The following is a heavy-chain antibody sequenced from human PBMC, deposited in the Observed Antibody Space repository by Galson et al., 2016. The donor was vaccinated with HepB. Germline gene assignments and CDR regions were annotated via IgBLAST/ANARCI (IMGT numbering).Heavy chain of an antibody. CDR2: IIPLFGTP. J-gene: IGHJ4*02. CDR1: GGIFNSFA. CDR3: ARHKSGGLYPIDF. V-gene: IGHV1-69*13. Sequence: SVKVSCKASGGIFNSFAFSWVRQAPGQGLEWLGGIIPLFGTPNYAQKFQGRVTITADESTNTVHMELSSLRSDDTAIYCCARHKSGGLYPIDFWGQGTLVTVSS. D-gene: IGHD2-15*01.